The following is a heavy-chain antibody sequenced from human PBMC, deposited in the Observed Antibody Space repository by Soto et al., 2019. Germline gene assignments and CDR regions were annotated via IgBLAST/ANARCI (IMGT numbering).Heavy chain of an antibody. D-gene: IGHD6-13*01. CDR3: AKTVPYYIAAAGTRVY. J-gene: IGHJ4*02. CDR1: GFTFSSYA. V-gene: IGHV3-23*01. Sequence: GGSLRLSCAASGFTFSSYAMSWVRQAPGKGLEWVSAISGSGGSTYYADSVKGRFTISRDNSKNTLYLQMNSLRAEDTAVYYCAKTVPYYIAAAGTRVYWGQGTLVTVSS. CDR2: ISGSGGST.